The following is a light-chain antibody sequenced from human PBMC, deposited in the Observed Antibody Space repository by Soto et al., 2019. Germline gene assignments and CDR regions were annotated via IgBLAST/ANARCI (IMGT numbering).Light chain of an antibody. CDR2: GAS. Sequence: EIVMTQSPATLSVSPGERATLSCRASQSVSSNLAWYQQKTGQAPRLLIYGASTRAAGIPARFSGSGSGTEFTLTIISMQSEDFAVYYCQHYSNCPPWTFGQGTKVEIK. J-gene: IGKJ1*01. V-gene: IGKV3-15*01. CDR3: QHYSNCPPWT. CDR1: QSVSSN.